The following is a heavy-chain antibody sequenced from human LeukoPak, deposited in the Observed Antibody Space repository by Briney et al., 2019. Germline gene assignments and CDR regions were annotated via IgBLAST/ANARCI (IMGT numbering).Heavy chain of an antibody. CDR2: ITNSGNSK. J-gene: IGHJ6*02. CDR1: EFTFSSYS. D-gene: IGHD6-6*01. V-gene: IGHV3-48*01. CDR3: ARDQEQLVPYYYYGMDV. Sequence: GSLRLSCAASEFTFSSYSMNWVRQAPGKGLEWVSYITNSGNSKSYADSVKGRFTISRDNSKNTLYLQMNSLRAEDTAVYYCARDQEQLVPYYYYGMDVWGQGTTVTVSS.